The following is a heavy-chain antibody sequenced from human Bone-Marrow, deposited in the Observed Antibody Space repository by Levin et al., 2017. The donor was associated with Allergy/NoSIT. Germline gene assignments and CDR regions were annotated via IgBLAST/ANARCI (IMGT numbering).Heavy chain of an antibody. J-gene: IGHJ4*02. CDR3: ARTYDESGYYLGY. CDR1: GDSISSSEYF. Sequence: SSQTLSLTCTVSGDSISSSEYFWGWIRQPPGKGLEWIGNVYSTEITYYSPSLKSRVTISVDTSRNQFSLKVRSVTAADTAVYYCARTYDESGYYLGYWGQGTLVTVSS. V-gene: IGHV4-39*07. CDR2: VYSTEIT. D-gene: IGHD3-22*01.